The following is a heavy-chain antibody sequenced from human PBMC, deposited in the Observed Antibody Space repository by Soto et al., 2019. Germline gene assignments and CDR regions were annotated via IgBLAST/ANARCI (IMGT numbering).Heavy chain of an antibody. V-gene: IGHV3-15*07. J-gene: IGHJ4*02. Sequence: ELLLVESGGGLVKPGGSLRLSCAASGFTFTYAWINWVRQTPEKGLEWVGRIITKAERGTTAYAAPVKGRFTISRDDSENTAYLQMNSLKTEDTAVYYCTTETPYYDSSSYSSPFDYWGQGTLVTVSS. CDR1: GFTFTYAW. CDR3: TTETPYYDSSSYSSPFDY. CDR2: IITKAERGTT. D-gene: IGHD3-22*01.